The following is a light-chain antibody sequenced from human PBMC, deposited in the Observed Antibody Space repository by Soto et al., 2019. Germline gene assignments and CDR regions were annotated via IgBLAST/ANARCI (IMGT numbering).Light chain of an antibody. CDR2: GAS. CDR1: ESVSSN. Sequence: EIVMTQSPATLSVSPGERATLSCRASESVSSNLAWYQQTPGQAPRLLIYGASTRATGIPARFSGSGSGTEFTLTISSLQSEDFAVYYCQEDNNWPPVHSFGQGTKLEI. J-gene: IGKJ2*03. CDR3: QEDNNWPPVHS. V-gene: IGKV3-15*01.